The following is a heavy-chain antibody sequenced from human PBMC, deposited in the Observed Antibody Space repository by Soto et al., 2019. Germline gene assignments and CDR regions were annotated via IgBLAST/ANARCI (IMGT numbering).Heavy chain of an antibody. J-gene: IGHJ4*02. D-gene: IGHD4-17*01. CDR1: GYTFTSYG. Sequence: ASVKVSCKASGYTFTSYGISWVRQAPGQGLEWMGWISAYNGNTNYAQKLQGRVTMTTDTSTSTAYMELRSLRSDDTAVYYCARRRSDYGDYDDFDYWGQGTLVTVSS. CDR2: ISAYNGNT. CDR3: ARRRSDYGDYDDFDY. V-gene: IGHV1-18*01.